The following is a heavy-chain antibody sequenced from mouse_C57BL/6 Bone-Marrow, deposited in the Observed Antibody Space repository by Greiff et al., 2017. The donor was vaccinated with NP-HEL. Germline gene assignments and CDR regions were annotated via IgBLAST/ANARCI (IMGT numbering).Heavy chain of an antibody. V-gene: IGHV5-4*01. J-gene: IGHJ2*01. CDR2: ISDGGSYT. CDR1: GFTFSSYA. D-gene: IGHD2-10*01. CDR3: ARDQTYYGNLLGY. Sequence: EVMLVESGGGLVKPGGSLKLSCAASGFTFSSYAMSWVRQTPEKRLEWVATISDGGSYTYYPDNVKGRFTISRDNAKNNLYLQMSHLKSEDTAMYYCARDQTYYGNLLGYWGQGTTLTVSS.